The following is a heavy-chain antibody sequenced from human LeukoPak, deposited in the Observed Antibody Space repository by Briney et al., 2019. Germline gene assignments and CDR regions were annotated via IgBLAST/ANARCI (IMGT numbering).Heavy chain of an antibody. Sequence: ASVKVSCKASGYTFTSYDINWVRQATGQGLEWMGWMNPNSGNTGYAQKFQGRVTMTRNTSISTAYMELSSLRSEDTAVCYCARGSTNYYGSGSSPPFIWFDPWGQGTLVTVSS. D-gene: IGHD3-10*01. CDR1: GYTFTSYD. V-gene: IGHV1-8*01. J-gene: IGHJ5*02. CDR3: ARGSTNYYGSGSSPPFIWFDP. CDR2: MNPNSGNT.